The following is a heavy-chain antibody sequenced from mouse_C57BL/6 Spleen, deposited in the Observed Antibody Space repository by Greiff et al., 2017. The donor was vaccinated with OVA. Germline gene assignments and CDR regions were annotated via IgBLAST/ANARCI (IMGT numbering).Heavy chain of an antibody. V-gene: IGHV5-6*01. CDR1: GFTFSSYG. Sequence: EVQGVESGGDLVKPGGSLKLSCAASGFTFSSYGMSWVRQTPDKRLEWVATISSGGSYTYYPDSVKGRFTISRDNAKNTLYLQMSSLKSEDTAMYYCARQADYYGSSFWYFDVWGTGTTVTVSS. CDR2: ISSGGSYT. D-gene: IGHD1-1*01. CDR3: ARQADYYGSSFWYFDV. J-gene: IGHJ1*03.